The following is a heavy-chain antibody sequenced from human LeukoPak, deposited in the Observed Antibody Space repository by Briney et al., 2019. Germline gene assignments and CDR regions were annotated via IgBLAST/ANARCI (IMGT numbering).Heavy chain of an antibody. Sequence: SGGCLRLSCAASGFTVRNNHMSWVRQAPGKGLEWVSVIDSRDNTYHADSVKGRFTISRHTSKNTLYLQINSLRAEDTAVYYCARESTPLSGAFDPWGPGTLVT. V-gene: IGHV3-53*04. D-gene: IGHD6-25*01. J-gene: IGHJ5*02. CDR2: IDSRDNT. CDR3: ARESTPLSGAFDP. CDR1: GFTVRNNH.